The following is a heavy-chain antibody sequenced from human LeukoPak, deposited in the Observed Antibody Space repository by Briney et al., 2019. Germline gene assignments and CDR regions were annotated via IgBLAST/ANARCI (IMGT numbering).Heavy chain of an antibody. V-gene: IGHV3-21*01. J-gene: IGHJ4*02. CDR3: ARDYYYDSSGYYSRRMGDDY. CDR1: GFTFSSYS. D-gene: IGHD3-22*01. CDR2: ISSSSSYI. Sequence: GGSLRLSCAASGFTFSSYSMNWVRQAPGXGLEWVSSISSSSSYIYYADSVKGRFTISRDNAKNSLYLQMNSLRAEDTAVYYCARDYYYDSSGYYSRRMGDDYWGQGTPVTVSS.